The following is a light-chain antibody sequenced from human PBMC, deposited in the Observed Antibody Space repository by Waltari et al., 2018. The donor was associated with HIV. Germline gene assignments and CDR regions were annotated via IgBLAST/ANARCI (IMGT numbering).Light chain of an antibody. V-gene: IGLV1-44*01. CDR3: ATWDDSLNAWV. Sequence: QSVLNQSPSASGTPGQRVIISCSGSSSTIGSHTVTWYQQFPGTAPKLLIYSYGQRPSGVPERFSGSKSATSASLAISGLRSEDEADYYCATWDDSLNAWVFGGGTKLTV. CDR2: SYG. J-gene: IGLJ3*02. CDR1: SSTIGSHT.